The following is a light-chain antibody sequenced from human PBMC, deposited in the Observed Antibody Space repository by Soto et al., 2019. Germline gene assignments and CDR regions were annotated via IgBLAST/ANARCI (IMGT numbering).Light chain of an antibody. CDR1: SSNIGSNT. CDR3: AAWDDSLNGRV. CDR2: SND. J-gene: IGLJ3*02. V-gene: IGLV1-44*01. Sequence: QLVLTQPPSASGTPGQRVTISCSGGSSNIGSNTVNWYQQLPGAAPKLLVYSNDQRPSGVPDRFSGSKSGTSASLAISGLLSEDEADYYCAAWDDSLNGRVFGGGTKLTVL.